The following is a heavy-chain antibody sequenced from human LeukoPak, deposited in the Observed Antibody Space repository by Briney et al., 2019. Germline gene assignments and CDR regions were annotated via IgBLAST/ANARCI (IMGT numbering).Heavy chain of an antibody. Sequence: VASVKVSCKASGGTFSSYAISWVRQAPGRGLEWMGGTIPIFGTANYVQKFQGRVTITADESTSTAYMELSSLRSEDTAVYYCARGAFRSTSTREYFDYWGQGTLVTVSS. V-gene: IGHV1-69*13. CDR2: TIPIFGTA. CDR1: GGTFSSYA. CDR3: ARGAFRSTSTREYFDY. D-gene: IGHD2-2*01. J-gene: IGHJ4*02.